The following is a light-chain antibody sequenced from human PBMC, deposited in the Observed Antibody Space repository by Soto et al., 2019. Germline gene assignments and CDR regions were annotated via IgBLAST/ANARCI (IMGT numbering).Light chain of an antibody. Sequence: EIVLTQSPAILSLSPGERATLSCRASQSVSSSLAWYQQKPGQAPRLLIYDTSNRATDIPPRFSGSGSGTDFTLTISSLEPEDFAVYYCQQRSNWITFGQGTRLEIK. CDR2: DTS. V-gene: IGKV3-11*01. CDR1: QSVSSS. CDR3: QQRSNWIT. J-gene: IGKJ5*01.